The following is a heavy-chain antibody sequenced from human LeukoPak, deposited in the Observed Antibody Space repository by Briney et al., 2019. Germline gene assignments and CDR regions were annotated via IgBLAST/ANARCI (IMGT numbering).Heavy chain of an antibody. CDR1: GFTFSSHA. CDR3: ARRIQLWSRLFDY. J-gene: IGHJ4*02. CDR2: ISGSGGST. Sequence: PGGSLRLSCAASGFTFSSHAMSWVRQAPGKGLEWVSAISGSGGSTYYADSVKGRFTISRDNSKNTLYLQMNSLRAEDTAVYYCARRIQLWSRLFDYWGQGTLVTVSS. D-gene: IGHD5-18*01. V-gene: IGHV3-23*01.